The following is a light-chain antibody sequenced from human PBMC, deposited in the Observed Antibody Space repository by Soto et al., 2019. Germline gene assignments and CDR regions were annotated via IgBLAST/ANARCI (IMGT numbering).Light chain of an antibody. V-gene: IGLV2-14*01. CDR3: SSYSSTSTYA. Sequence: QSVLAQPASVSGAPGQSITISCTGTSSYVGGNNYVSWYQQHPGKAPKLMIYDVTNRPSGVSNRFSGSKSGNTASLTISGLQDEDEADYHCSSYSSTSTYAFGTGTKVTV. CDR1: SSYVGGNNY. J-gene: IGLJ1*01. CDR2: DVT.